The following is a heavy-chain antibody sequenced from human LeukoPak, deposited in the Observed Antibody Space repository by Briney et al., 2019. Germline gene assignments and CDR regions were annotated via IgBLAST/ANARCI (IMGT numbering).Heavy chain of an antibody. D-gene: IGHD3-22*01. Sequence: GGSLRLSCAASGFTFSSYAMSWVRQAPGKGLEWVSAISGSGGSTYYADSVKGRFTISRDNSKNTLYLQMNSLRAEDTAVYYCVKDHGRSGVVVITFDYWGQGTLVTVSS. CDR3: VKDHGRSGVVVITFDY. J-gene: IGHJ4*02. CDR2: ISGSGGST. CDR1: GFTFSSYA. V-gene: IGHV3-23*01.